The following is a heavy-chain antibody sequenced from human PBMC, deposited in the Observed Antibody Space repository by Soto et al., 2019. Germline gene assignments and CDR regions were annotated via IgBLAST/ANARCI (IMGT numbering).Heavy chain of an antibody. V-gene: IGHV1-18*01. D-gene: IGHD6-13*01. CDR1: GYTFTSYG. CDR2: ISAYNGET. CDR3: ATLAAAGTRLGYYYYYMDV. J-gene: IGHJ6*03. Sequence: ASVKVSCKASGYTFTSYGISWVRQAPGQGLEWMGWISAYNGETIYAQKFQGRVTMTEDTSTDTAYMELSSLRSEDTAVYYCATLAAAGTRLGYYYYYMDVWGKGTTVTVSS.